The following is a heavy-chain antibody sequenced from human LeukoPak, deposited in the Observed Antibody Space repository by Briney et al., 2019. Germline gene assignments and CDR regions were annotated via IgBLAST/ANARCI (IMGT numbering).Heavy chain of an antibody. CDR2: ISYDGSNK. J-gene: IGHJ6*03. Sequence: GRSLRLSCAASGFTFSSYGMHWVRQAPGKGLEWVAVISYDGSNKYYADSVKGRFTISRDNSKNTLYLQMNSLRAEDTAVYYCASYSSSWASGYYYYYMDVWGKGTTVTVSS. V-gene: IGHV3-30*03. CDR3: ASYSSSWASGYYYYYMDV. D-gene: IGHD6-13*01. CDR1: GFTFSSYG.